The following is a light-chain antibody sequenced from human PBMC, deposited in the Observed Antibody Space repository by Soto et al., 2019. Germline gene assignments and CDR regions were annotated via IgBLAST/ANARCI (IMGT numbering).Light chain of an antibody. CDR1: QSVSGD. CDR2: GAS. J-gene: IGKJ4*01. CDR3: QQLSNWPPV. V-gene: IGKV3D-15*01. Sequence: EIVLTQSPATLSVSPGERATLSCRASQSVSGDLAWYQHKPGQAPRLLIYGASSRATGIPDRFSGSGSGTEFTLTISSLQSEDFAVYYCQQLSNWPPVFGGGTKVDIK.